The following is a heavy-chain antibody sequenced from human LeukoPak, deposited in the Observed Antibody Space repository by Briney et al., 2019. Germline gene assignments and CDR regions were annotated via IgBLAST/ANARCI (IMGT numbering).Heavy chain of an antibody. CDR3: AKDRGSGWYYFHY. D-gene: IGHD6-19*01. V-gene: IGHV3-43*02. Sequence: GGSLGLSCAASGFTFHDYAMYWVRQAPGKGPEWVSLISGDSGSTDYADFVKGRFTISRDNSQNSVFLQMNSLTSEDTAVYFCAKDRGSGWYYFHYWGQGTLVTVSS. CDR1: GFTFHDYA. CDR2: ISGDSGST. J-gene: IGHJ4*02.